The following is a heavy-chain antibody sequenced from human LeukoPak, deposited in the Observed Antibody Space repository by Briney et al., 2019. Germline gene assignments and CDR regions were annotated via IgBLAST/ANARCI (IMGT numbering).Heavy chain of an antibody. CDR1: GGSISSYC. D-gene: IGHD3-3*01. Sequence: SETLSLTCTVSGGSISSYCWSWIRQPPGKGLEWIGYIYYSGSTNYNPSLKSRVTISVDTSKNQFSLKLSSVTAADTAVYYCARNDFWSGYRMDVWGKGTTVTVSS. V-gene: IGHV4-59*01. CDR3: ARNDFWSGYRMDV. J-gene: IGHJ6*04. CDR2: IYYSGST.